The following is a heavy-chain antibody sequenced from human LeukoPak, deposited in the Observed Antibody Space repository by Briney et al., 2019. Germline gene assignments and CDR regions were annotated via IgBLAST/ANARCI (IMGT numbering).Heavy chain of an antibody. CDR1: GFTFSSYS. CDR3: ARDGHYDILTGYFQD. D-gene: IGHD3-9*01. J-gene: IGHJ1*01. Sequence: GGSLRLSCAAFGFTFSSYSMNWVRQAPGKGLEWVSSISSSSSYTYYADSVKGRFTISRDNAKNSLYLQMNSLRAEDTAVYYCARDGHYDILTGYFQDWGQGTLVTVSS. V-gene: IGHV3-21*01. CDR2: ISSSSSYT.